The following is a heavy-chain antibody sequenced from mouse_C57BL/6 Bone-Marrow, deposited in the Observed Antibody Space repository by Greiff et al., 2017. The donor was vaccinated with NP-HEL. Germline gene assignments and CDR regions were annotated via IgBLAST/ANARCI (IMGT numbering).Heavy chain of an antibody. D-gene: IGHD1-1*01. J-gene: IGHJ2*01. CDR2: IYPRSGNT. CDR3: ARYYYGSSPDY. CDR1: GYTFTSYG. V-gene: IGHV1-81*01. Sequence: QVHVKQSGAELARPGASVKLSCKASGYTFTSYGISWVKQRTGQGLEWIGEIYPRSGNTYYNEKFKGKATLIADKSSSTAYMELRSLTSEDSAVYFCARYYYGSSPDYWGQGTTLTVSS.